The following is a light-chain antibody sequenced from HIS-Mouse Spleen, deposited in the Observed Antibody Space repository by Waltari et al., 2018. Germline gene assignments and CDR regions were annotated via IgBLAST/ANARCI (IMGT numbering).Light chain of an antibody. CDR2: EAS. Sequence: SYELTQPPSVSVSPGQTARITCSGDALPKKYAYWYQQKSGQAPVLVIYEASKRPSGIPGGFSGSSSGTLATLTIRGAQVEDEADYYCYSTDSSGNHRVFGGGTKLTVL. J-gene: IGLJ2*01. CDR3: YSTDSSGNHRV. V-gene: IGLV3-10*01. CDR1: ALPKKY.